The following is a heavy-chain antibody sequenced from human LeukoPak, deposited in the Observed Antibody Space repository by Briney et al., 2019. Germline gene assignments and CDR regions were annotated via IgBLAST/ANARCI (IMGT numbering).Heavy chain of an antibody. CDR2: IRSKAYGGTT. D-gene: IGHD3-22*01. J-gene: IGHJ4*02. V-gene: IGHV3-49*04. CDR1: GFTFGDYA. CDR3: TREGYYYDSSGYYFYFDY. Sequence: GGSLRLSCTASGFTFGDYAMSWVRQAPGKGLERVGFIRSKAYGGTTEYAASVKGRFTISRDDSKSIAYLQMNSLKTEDTAVYYCTREGYYYDSSGYYFYFDYWGQGALVTVSS.